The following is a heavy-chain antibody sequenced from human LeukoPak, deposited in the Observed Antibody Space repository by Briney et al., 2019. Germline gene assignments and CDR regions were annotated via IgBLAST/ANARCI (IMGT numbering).Heavy chain of an antibody. Sequence: PSETLPVTCTVSGGSISSYYWSWIRQPAGKGLEWIGRIYTSGSTNYNPSLKSRVTMSVDTSKNQFSLKLSSVTAADTAVYYCARDRGIGENNWFDTWGQGTLVTVSS. CDR1: GGSISSYY. J-gene: IGHJ5*02. V-gene: IGHV4-4*07. CDR3: ARDRGIGENNWFDT. D-gene: IGHD3-10*01. CDR2: IYTSGST.